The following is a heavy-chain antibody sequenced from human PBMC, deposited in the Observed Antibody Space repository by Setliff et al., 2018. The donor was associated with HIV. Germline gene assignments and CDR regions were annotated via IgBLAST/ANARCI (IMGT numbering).Heavy chain of an antibody. CDR2: VNPYSGNS. CDR1: GYTFATYD. J-gene: IGHJ4*02. V-gene: IGHV1-8*02. Sequence: ASVKVSCKPSGYTFATYDTNWVRQAAGQGLEWLGWVNPYSGNSGYAQKFHGRLTMTRDTSRGTAHMELRSLRSDDTAVYFCARGDASGSGSYYYDYWGQGTLVTVSS. CDR3: ARGDASGSGSYYYDY. D-gene: IGHD2-15*01.